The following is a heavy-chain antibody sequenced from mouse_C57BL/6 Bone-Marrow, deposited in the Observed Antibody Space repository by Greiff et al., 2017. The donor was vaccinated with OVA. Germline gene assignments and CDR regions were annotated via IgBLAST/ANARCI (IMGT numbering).Heavy chain of an antibody. CDR2: IDPSDSYT. CDR1: GYTFTSYW. J-gene: IGHJ4*01. D-gene: IGHD1-3*01. CDR3: AREDNPGAMDY. Sequence: QVQLQQPGAELVMPGASVKLSCKASGYTFTSYWMHWVKQRPGQGLEWIGEIDPSDSYTNYNQKFKGKSTLTVDKSSSTAYMQLSSLTSEDSAVDYCAREDNPGAMDYWGQGTSVTVSS. V-gene: IGHV1-69*01.